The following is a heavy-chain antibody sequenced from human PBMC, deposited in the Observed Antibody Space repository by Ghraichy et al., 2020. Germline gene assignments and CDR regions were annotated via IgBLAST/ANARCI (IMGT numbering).Heavy chain of an antibody. D-gene: IGHD1-26*01. CDR1: RFTFSSYA. Sequence: GGSLRLSCAASRFTFSSYAMSWVRQAPGRGLEWVSTISGSGGGTYYADSVKGRFTISRDNSKNTLYLQMNSLRAEDTAIYYCAKDLGGNYPAYGMDVWGQGTTVTVSS. CDR3: AKDLGGNYPAYGMDV. CDR2: ISGSGGGT. V-gene: IGHV3-23*01. J-gene: IGHJ6*02.